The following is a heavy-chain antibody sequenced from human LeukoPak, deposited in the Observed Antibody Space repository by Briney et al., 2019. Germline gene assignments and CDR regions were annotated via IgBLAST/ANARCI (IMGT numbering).Heavy chain of an antibody. V-gene: IGHV3-48*03. Sequence: GGSLTLSCEDSGFTFRSYEMNWVRQAPGKGLEWIAYLSSSGSAFSYADSVKGRFTIARDNAKNSVYLEMNSLRAEDTAVYYCARVDTAMVIGPVDYWGQGTLVTVSS. CDR2: LSSSGSAF. CDR1: GFTFRSYE. D-gene: IGHD5-18*01. J-gene: IGHJ4*02. CDR3: ARVDTAMVIGPVDY.